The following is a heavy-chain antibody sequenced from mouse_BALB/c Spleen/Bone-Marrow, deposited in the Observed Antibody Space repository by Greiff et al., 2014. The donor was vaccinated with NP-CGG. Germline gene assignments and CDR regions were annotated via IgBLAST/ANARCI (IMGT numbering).Heavy chain of an antibody. CDR2: IRNKANGYTT. D-gene: IGHD2-1*01. CDR3: ARDKNYGSYWYFDV. J-gene: IGHJ1*01. CDR1: GFTFTDYY. Sequence: EVKLMESGGGLVQPGGSLRLSCATSGFTFTDYYMSWVRQPPGKALEWLSFIRNKANGYTTEYSASVKGRFTISRDNSQSILYLQMNTLRAEDSATYYCARDKNYGSYWYFDVWGAGTTVTVSP. V-gene: IGHV7-3*02.